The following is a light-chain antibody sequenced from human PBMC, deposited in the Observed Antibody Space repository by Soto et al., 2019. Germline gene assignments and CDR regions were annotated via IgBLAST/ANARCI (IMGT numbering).Light chain of an antibody. CDR1: SSDVGGYNY. J-gene: IGLJ1*01. V-gene: IGLV2-14*01. CDR3: SAYTSSDTGV. Sequence: QSALTQPASVSGSPGQSITISCTGSSSDVGGYNYVSWYKQHPGKAPKLMIYEVNYRPSGVSNRFSGSKSGNTASLTISGLQAEDEADYYCSAYTSSDTGVFGTGTKVTVL. CDR2: EVN.